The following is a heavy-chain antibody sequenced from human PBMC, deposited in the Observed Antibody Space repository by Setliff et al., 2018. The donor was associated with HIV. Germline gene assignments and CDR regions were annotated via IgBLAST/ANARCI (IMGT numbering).Heavy chain of an antibody. V-gene: IGHV4-39*01. J-gene: IGHJ4*02. CDR2: IFYTGST. Sequence: SETLSLTCTVYGASISSSDYYWGWIRQPPGKGLEWIGSIFYTGSTYYNPSLKSRVTISVDTSKNQFSLILNSVTAADTAVYYCARRFGRALPDWGQGTLVTVSS. CDR3: ARRFGRALPD. D-gene: IGHD1-26*01. CDR1: GASISSSDYY.